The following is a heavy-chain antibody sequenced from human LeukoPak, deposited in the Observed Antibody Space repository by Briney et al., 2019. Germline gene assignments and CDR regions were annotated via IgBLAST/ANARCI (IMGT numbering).Heavy chain of an antibody. V-gene: IGHV4-34*01. CDR2: INHSGST. J-gene: IGHJ3*02. D-gene: IGHD3-16*01. Sequence: SETLSLTCAVYGGSFSGYYWSWIRQPPGKGLEWIGEINHSGSTNYNPSLKSRVTVSVDTSKNQFSLKLSSVTAADTAVYYCAEGDPDVFDIWGQGTMVTVSS. CDR1: GGSFSGYY. CDR3: AEGDPDVFDI.